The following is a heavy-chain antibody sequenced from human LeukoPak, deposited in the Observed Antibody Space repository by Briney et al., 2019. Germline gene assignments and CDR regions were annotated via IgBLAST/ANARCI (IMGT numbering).Heavy chain of an antibody. V-gene: IGHV3-48*02. CDR2: IGTSTTTI. D-gene: IGHD3/OR15-3a*01. Sequence: GGSLSLSCAPSGFTFSTYAMSWVRQAPGKGLEWVSYIGTSTTTIYYADSMRGRFTISRDNAKSSLYLQMNSLRDEDTAVYYSARDWDWAFDYWGQGTLVTVSS. J-gene: IGHJ4*02. CDR3: ARDWDWAFDY. CDR1: GFTFSTYA.